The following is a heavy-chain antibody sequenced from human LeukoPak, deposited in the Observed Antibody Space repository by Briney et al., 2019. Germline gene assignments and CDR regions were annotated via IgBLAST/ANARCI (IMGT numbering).Heavy chain of an antibody. J-gene: IGHJ5*02. CDR1: GYTFTGYY. CDR2: INPNSGGT. V-gene: IGHV1-2*02. Sequence: ASVKVSCKASGYTFTGYYMHWVRQAPGQGLEWMGWINPNSGGTNYAQKFQGRVTMTRDTSISTAYMELSRLRSDDTAVYYCARSYYYDSSGLEDWFDPRGQGTLVTVSS. CDR3: ARSYYYDSSGLEDWFDP. D-gene: IGHD3-22*01.